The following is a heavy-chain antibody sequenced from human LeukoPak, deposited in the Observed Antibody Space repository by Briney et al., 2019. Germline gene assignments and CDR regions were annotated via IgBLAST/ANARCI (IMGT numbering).Heavy chain of an antibody. V-gene: IGHV3-30*03. CDR3: ARDSFVGAAEFDY. Sequence: PGGSLRLSCAASGFTFSSYGMHWVRQAPGKGLEWVAVISYDGSNKYYADSVKGRFTISRDNSKNTLYLQMNSLRAEDTAVYYCARDSFVGAAEFDYWGQGTLVTVSS. CDR1: GFTFSSYG. J-gene: IGHJ4*02. D-gene: IGHD1-26*01. CDR2: ISYDGSNK.